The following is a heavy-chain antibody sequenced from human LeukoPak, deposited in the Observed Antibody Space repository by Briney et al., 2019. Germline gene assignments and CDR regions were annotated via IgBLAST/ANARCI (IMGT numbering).Heavy chain of an antibody. CDR3: ARLGTRWFRESVDKNWFDP. V-gene: IGHV3-21*01. CDR1: GFTFSSYS. J-gene: IGHJ5*02. D-gene: IGHD3-10*01. CDR2: ISSSSSYI. Sequence: GGSLRLSCAASGFTFSSYSMNWVRQAPGKGLEWVSSISSSSSYIYYADSVKGRFTISRDNAKNSLYLQMNSLRAEDTAVYYCARLGTRWFRESVDKNWFDPWGQGTLVTVSS.